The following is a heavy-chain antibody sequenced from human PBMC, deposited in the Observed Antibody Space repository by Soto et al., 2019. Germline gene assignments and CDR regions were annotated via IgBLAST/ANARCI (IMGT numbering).Heavy chain of an antibody. V-gene: IGHV2-5*01. CDR1: GFSLCTSVVG. J-gene: IGHJ4*02. CDR3: AHLMVRGVIFDY. Sequence: GPTQVNPTQTLTLTCTFSGFSLCTSVVGVGWIRQPPGKALEWLALIYWNDDKRYIPSLKSRLTITKDTSKNQVVLTMTNMDPVDTATYYCAHLMVRGVIFDYWGQGTLVTVSS. D-gene: IGHD3-10*01. CDR2: IYWNDDK.